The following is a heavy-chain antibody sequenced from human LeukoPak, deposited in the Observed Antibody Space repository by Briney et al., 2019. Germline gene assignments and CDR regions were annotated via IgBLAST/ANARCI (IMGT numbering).Heavy chain of an antibody. J-gene: IGHJ4*02. V-gene: IGHV3-7*01. Sequence: GGSLRLSCAASGFTFSSYWMSWVRQAPGKGLEWVANIKQDGSEKYYVDSGKGRFTISRDNGKNSFLQMNSLRAEDTAVYYCARRGKYYDFWSDPGFDYWGQGTLVTVSS. D-gene: IGHD3-3*01. CDR1: GFTFSSYW. CDR2: IKQDGSEK. CDR3: ARRGKYYDFWSDPGFDY.